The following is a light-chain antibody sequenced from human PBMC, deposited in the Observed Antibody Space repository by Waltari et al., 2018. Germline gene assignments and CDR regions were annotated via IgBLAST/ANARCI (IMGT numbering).Light chain of an antibody. CDR3: QQYGSSVMYT. J-gene: IGKJ2*01. V-gene: IGKV3-20*01. CDR2: GAS. CDR1: QRLTKNY. Sequence: VLTQSPGTLSLSPGESATLSCRASQRLTKNYLAWYQQKPGQPPRLLIYGASSRAAGIPDRFSCSWSGTDFTLTISRLDPEDFAIYYCQQYGSSVMYTFGQGTKLEIK.